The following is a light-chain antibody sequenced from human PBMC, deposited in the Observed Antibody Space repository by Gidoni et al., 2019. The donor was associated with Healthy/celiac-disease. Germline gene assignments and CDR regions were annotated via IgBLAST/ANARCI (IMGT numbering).Light chain of an antibody. CDR3: QSYDSSLSGSV. V-gene: IGLV1-40*01. CDR2: GNS. Sequence: QSGLTQPPSGSGAPGQRVTISCPGSSSNIGAGYDVHWYHQLPGTAPKLLIYGNSNRPSGVPDRFSGSKSGTSASLAITGLQAEDEADYYCQSYDSSLSGSVFGGGTKLTVL. J-gene: IGLJ2*01. CDR1: SSNIGAGYD.